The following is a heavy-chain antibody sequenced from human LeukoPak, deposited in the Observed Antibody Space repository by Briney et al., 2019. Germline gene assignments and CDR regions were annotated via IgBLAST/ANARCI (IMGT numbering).Heavy chain of an antibody. Sequence: GGSLILSCAGSGFTVSSNHMSWVRQAPGKGLEWVSAISGSGGSTYYADSVKGRFTISRDNSKNTLYLQMNSLRAEDTAVYYCAKDEDIVVVVAAFDYWGQGTLVTVSS. J-gene: IGHJ4*02. D-gene: IGHD2-15*01. CDR3: AKDEDIVVVVAAFDY. CDR1: GFTVSSNH. V-gene: IGHV3-23*01. CDR2: ISGSGGST.